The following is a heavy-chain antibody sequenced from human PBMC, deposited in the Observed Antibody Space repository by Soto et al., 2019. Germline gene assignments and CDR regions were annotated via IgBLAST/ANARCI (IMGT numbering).Heavy chain of an antibody. CDR1: GGSISSSSYY. D-gene: IGHD6-6*01. CDR3: ARHIAAPRNWFDP. J-gene: IGHJ5*02. CDR2: IYYSGST. Sequence: SETLYLTCTVSGGSISSSSYYWGWIRQPPGKGLEWIGSIYYSGSTYYNPSLKSRVTISVDTSKNQFSLKLSSVTAADTAVYYCARHIAAPRNWFDPWGQGTLVTVSS. V-gene: IGHV4-39*01.